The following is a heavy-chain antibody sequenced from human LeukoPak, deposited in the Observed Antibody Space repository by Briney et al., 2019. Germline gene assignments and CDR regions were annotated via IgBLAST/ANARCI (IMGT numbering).Heavy chain of an antibody. V-gene: IGHV4-61*02. CDR1: GGSISSGSYY. J-gene: IGHJ4*02. CDR3: ACIVVVPAANPLVDY. Sequence: SETLSLTCTVSGGSISSGSYYWSWIRQPAGKGLEWIGRIYTSGSTNYNPSLKSRVTISVDTSKNQFSLKLSSVTATDTAVYYCACIVVVPAANPLVDYWGQGTLVTVFS. D-gene: IGHD2-2*01. CDR2: IYTSGST.